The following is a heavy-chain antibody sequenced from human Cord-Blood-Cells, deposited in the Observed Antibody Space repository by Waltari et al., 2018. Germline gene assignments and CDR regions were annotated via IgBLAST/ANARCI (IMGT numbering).Heavy chain of an antibody. V-gene: IGHV3-21*01. CDR1: GFTFSSYS. CDR2: ISSSSSYI. J-gene: IGHJ6*03. D-gene: IGHD5-18*01. Sequence: EVQLVESGGGLVKPGGSLRLSCAATGFTFSSYSMNWVRQAPGKGLEWVSSISSSSSYIYYADSVKGRFTISRDNAKNSLYLQMNSLRAEDTAVYYCARDQGYSYGYYYYYMDVWGKGTTVTVSS. CDR3: ARDQGYSYGYYYYYMDV.